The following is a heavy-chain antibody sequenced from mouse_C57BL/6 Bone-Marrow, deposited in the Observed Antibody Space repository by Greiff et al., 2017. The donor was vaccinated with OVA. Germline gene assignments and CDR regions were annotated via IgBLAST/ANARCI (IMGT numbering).Heavy chain of an antibody. Sequence: EVQLVESGPGMVKPSQSLSLTCTVTGYSITSGYDWHWIRHFPGNKLEWMGYISYSGSTNYNPPLTSRTPITHYPSTNHFFLKLNSVTTDDTAAYYCARRGGEIYAMDYWGQGTSVTVSS. CDR3: ARRGGEIYAMDY. CDR2: ISYSGST. V-gene: IGHV3-1*01. CDR1: GYSITSGYD. J-gene: IGHJ4*01.